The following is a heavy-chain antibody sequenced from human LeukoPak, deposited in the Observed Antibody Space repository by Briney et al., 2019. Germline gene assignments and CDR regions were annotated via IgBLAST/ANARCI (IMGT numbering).Heavy chain of an antibody. CDR3: AREQSIAAAGTYHDAFDI. CDR1: GYTFTSYY. D-gene: IGHD6-13*01. CDR2: INPSGGST. Sequence: ASVKVSCKASGYTFTSYYMHWVRQAPGQGLEWMGIINPSGGSTSYAQKFQGRVTMTRDTSTSTVYMELSSLRSEDTAVYYCAREQSIAAAGTYHDAFDIWGQGTMVIVSS. V-gene: IGHV1-46*01. J-gene: IGHJ3*02.